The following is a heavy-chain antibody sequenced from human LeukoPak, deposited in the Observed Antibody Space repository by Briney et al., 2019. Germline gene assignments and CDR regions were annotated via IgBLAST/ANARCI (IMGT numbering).Heavy chain of an antibody. V-gene: IGHV4-38-2*02. CDR1: GYSISSGYY. CDR2: IYHSGST. CDR3: ARDYSYYGSGSYYRWFDP. D-gene: IGHD3-10*01. J-gene: IGHJ5*02. Sequence: TSETLSLTCAVSGYSISSGYYWGWIRQPPGKGLEWIGSIYHSGSTYYNPSLKSRVTISVDTSKNQFSLKLSSVTAADTAVYYCARDYSYYGSGSYYRWFDPWGQGTLVTVSS.